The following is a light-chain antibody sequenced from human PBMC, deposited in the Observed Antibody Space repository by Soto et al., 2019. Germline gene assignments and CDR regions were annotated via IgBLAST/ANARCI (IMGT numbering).Light chain of an antibody. Sequence: QSVMSQPPSVSAAPGQRVTISCSGSSSNIGGNSVSWYQQLPGTAPKLLIYDDDQRPSGIPDRFSGSKSGTSATLGITGFQTGDEADYYCGSGDSSLSAYVFGTGTKLTVL. J-gene: IGLJ1*01. CDR1: SSNIGGNS. CDR2: DDD. CDR3: GSGDSSLSAYV. V-gene: IGLV1-51*01.